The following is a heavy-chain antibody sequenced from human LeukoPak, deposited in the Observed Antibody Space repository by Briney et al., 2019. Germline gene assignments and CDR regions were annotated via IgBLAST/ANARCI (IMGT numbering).Heavy chain of an antibody. CDR3: AKNGDRGAYCSGGTCYPYYYYYMDV. CDR2: TSSSGAGT. J-gene: IGHJ6*03. CDR1: GFTLSTYA. D-gene: IGHD2-15*01. Sequence: GGSLRLSCAASGFTLSTYAMSWVRQTPGKGLEWVAATSSSGAGTYYADSVRGRFTISRDNSRNTLYLQMNSLRAEDTAIYYCAKNGDRGAYCSGGTCYPYYYYYMDVWGKGTTVTISS. V-gene: IGHV3-23*01.